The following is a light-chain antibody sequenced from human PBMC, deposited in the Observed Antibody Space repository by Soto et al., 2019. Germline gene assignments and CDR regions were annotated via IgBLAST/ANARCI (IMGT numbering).Light chain of an antibody. Sequence: QSALTQPRSVSGSPGQSVTISCTGTSSDVGGYNYVSWYQQHPGKAPKLMIYDVSKRPSGVPFRFSGSKSGNTASLTIFGLQAEDEADYYCCSYAGSYTLYVFGTGTKVTVL. CDR1: SSDVGGYNY. J-gene: IGLJ1*01. CDR3: CSYAGSYTLYV. CDR2: DVS. V-gene: IGLV2-11*01.